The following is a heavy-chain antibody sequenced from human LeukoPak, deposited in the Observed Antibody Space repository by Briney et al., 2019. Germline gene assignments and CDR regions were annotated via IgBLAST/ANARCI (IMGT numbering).Heavy chain of an antibody. D-gene: IGHD3-22*01. CDR3: ARGHRYYYYDSSGYSNGGIDY. CDR2: INSDGSST. CDR1: GFNFSSYW. Sequence: GGSLRLSCAASGFNFSSYWMHWVRQAPGKGLVWVSRINSDGSSTSYADSVKGRFTISRDNAKNTLYLQMNSLRAEDTAVYYCARGHRYYYYDSSGYSNGGIDYWGQGTLVTVSS. V-gene: IGHV3-74*01. J-gene: IGHJ4*02.